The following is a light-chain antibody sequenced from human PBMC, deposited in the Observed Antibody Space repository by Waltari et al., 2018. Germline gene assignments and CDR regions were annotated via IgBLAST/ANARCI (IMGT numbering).Light chain of an antibody. CDR2: DAS. CDR3: QQRSNWPPVVT. J-gene: IGKJ4*01. CDR1: QSVSSY. V-gene: IGKV3-11*01. Sequence: DIVLTQSTAPLSLSPGERATLSCRANQSVSSYLAWYQQKPGQAPRHLIYDASNRATGIPARFSGSGSGTDFTLTISSLEPEDFAVYYCQQRSNWPPVVTFGGGTKVEIK.